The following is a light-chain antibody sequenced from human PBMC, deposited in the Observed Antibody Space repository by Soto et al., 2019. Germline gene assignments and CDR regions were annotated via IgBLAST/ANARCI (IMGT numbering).Light chain of an antibody. V-gene: IGKV3-11*01. CDR2: DAS. CDR1: QSVSSY. Sequence: EIVLPQSPATLSLSPGESATLSCRASQSVSSYLAWYQQKPGQAPRLLIYDASNRATGIPARFSGSGSGTDFTLTISSLEPEDFAVYYCQQRSNWPPITFGQGTRLEIK. CDR3: QQRSNWPPIT. J-gene: IGKJ5*01.